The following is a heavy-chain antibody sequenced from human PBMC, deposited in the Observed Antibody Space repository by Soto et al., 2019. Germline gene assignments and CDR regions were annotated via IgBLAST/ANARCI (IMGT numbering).Heavy chain of an antibody. V-gene: IGHV1-18*04. CDR2: ISAYNGNT. J-gene: IGHJ6*02. D-gene: IGHD2-2*01. CDR1: GYTFTSCC. CDR3: ARDPCSSTSCYSSRYYYYGMDV. Sequence: GASVKVSCKASGYTFTSCCISWVRQAPGQGLEWMGWISAYNGNTNYAQKLQGRVTMTTDTSTSTAYMELRSLRSDDTAVYYCARDPCSSTSCYSSRYYYYGMDVWGQGTTVTVS.